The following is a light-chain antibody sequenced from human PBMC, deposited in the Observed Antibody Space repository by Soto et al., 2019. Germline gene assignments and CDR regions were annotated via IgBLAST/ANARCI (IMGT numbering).Light chain of an antibody. Sequence: SVLTQSPGTLSLSPGERATLSCRSSQSVSSSDLAWYQQKPGQAPRLLLYGASSRATGIPDRFSGSGSGTDFTLTISRLEPEDFAVYYCQQYGSSPRTFGQGTKVDIK. CDR1: QSVSSSD. CDR3: QQYGSSPRT. V-gene: IGKV3-20*01. J-gene: IGKJ1*01. CDR2: GAS.